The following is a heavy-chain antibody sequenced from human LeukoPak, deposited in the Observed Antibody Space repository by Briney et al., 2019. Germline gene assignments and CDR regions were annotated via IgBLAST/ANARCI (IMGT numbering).Heavy chain of an antibody. CDR2: MTFDGSHI. V-gene: IGHV3-30*01. J-gene: IGHJ6*03. D-gene: IGHD3-16*01. CDR3: ARGGTYYYQYYYMDV. CDR1: QFTFSSHA. Sequence: PGGSLRLSCAASQFTFSSHAMNWVRQAPGKGLDWVAVMTFDGSHIYYADSVKGRFTISRVNSKNTLFLQMNSLNADDTAVYYCARGGTYYYQYYYMDVWGKGTTVTVSS.